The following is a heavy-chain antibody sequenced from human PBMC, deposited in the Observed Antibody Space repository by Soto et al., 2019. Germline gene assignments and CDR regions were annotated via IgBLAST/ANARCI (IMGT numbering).Heavy chain of an antibody. CDR1: GFTFXSYA. V-gene: IGHV3-23*01. CDR2: ISGSGGST. Sequence: PGGSLRLSCAASGFTFXSYAMSLVRQAPGKGLEWVSAISGSGGSTYYADSVKGRFTISRDNSKNTLYLQMNSLRAEDTAVYYCAKDRGVLVVVTAAFDYWGQGTLVTVSS. J-gene: IGHJ4*02. CDR3: AKDRGVLVVVTAAFDY. D-gene: IGHD2-21*02.